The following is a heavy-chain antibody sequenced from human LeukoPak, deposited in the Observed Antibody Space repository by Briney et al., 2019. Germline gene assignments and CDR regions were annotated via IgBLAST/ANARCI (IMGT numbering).Heavy chain of an antibody. CDR1: GGSISSSSYY. D-gene: IGHD3-10*01. J-gene: IGHJ4*02. V-gene: IGHV4-39*07. CDR3: ARDGYYGSGSYYGYFDY. CDR2: IYYSGST. Sequence: PSETLSLTCTVSGGSISSSSYYWGWIRQPPGKGLEWIGSIYYSGSTYYNPSLKSRVTISVDTSKIQFSLKLSSVTAADTAVYYCARDGYYGSGSYYGYFDYWGQGTLVTVSS.